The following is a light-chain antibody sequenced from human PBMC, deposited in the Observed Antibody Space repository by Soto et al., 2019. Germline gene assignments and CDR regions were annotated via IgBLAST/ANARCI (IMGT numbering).Light chain of an antibody. CDR3: SSYTSSSTLV. V-gene: IGLV2-14*01. CDR1: SSDVRGYNY. J-gene: IGLJ2*01. CDR2: EVS. Sequence: QSVLTQPASVSGSPGQSITISCTGTSSDVRGYNYVSWYQQHPGKAPKLMIYEVSNRPSGVSNRFSGSKSGNTASLTISGLQAEDEADYYCSSYTSSSTLVFGGGTQLTVL.